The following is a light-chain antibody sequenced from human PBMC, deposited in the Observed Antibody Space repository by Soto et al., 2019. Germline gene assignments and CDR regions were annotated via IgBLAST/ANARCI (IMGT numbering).Light chain of an antibody. CDR1: QSVSAN. Sequence: EIVMTQSPATLSVSPGERATLSCRASQSVSANLAWYQQKPGQPPRLLIYGTSTMATGVPARFSGSGSGTDFTLTISGLQSEDFAVYYCQQYDNWPTFGPGTKVDLK. CDR3: QQYDNWPT. J-gene: IGKJ3*01. V-gene: IGKV3-15*01. CDR2: GTS.